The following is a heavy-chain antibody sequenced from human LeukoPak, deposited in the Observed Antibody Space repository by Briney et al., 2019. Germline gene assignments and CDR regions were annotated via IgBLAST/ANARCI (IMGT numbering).Heavy chain of an antibody. CDR3: ARDRAFGVDFDY. CDR2: ISSSGSGSII. Sequence: PGGSLRLSCAASGLTISSYTMNWVRQAPGKGLEWVSYISSSGSGSIIYYTDSVRGRFSISRDNAKSSLYLQMSTLRVEDTAVYYCARDRAFGVDFDYWGQGTLVTVSS. CDR1: GLTISSYT. J-gene: IGHJ4*02. V-gene: IGHV3-48*04. D-gene: IGHD3-16*01.